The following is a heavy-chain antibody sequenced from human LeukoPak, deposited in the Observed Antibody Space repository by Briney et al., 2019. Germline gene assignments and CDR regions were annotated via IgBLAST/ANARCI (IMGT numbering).Heavy chain of an antibody. CDR3: ARDHPIVVVPAAPGNAFDI. J-gene: IGHJ3*02. V-gene: IGHV4-39*07. CDR1: GRSISSSSYY. CDR2: IYYSGST. Sequence: SETLSLTCTVSGRSISSSSYYWGWIRQPPGKGLEWIGSIYYSGSTYYNPSLKSRVTISVDTSKNQFSLKLSSVTAADTAVYYCARDHPIVVVPAAPGNAFDIWGQGTMVTVSS. D-gene: IGHD2-2*01.